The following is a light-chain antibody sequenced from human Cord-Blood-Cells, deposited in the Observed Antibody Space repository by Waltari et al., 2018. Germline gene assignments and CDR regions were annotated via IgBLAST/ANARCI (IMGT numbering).Light chain of an antibody. CDR2: EVS. CDR3: SSYAGSNNLV. Sequence: QSALTQPPSASVSPGQSVTISCTGTSSDVGGYNYVSWYQQHPGKAPKLTIYEVSKRPSGVPDRVSGYKSGNTVSLTVSGLQAEDEADYYCSSYAGSNNLVFGGGTKLTVL. J-gene: IGLJ2*01. V-gene: IGLV2-8*01. CDR1: SSDVGGYNY.